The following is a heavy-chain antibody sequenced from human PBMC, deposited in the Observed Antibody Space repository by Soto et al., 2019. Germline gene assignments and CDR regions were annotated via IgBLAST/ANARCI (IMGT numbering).Heavy chain of an antibody. J-gene: IGHJ5*02. CDR2: IYHSGST. D-gene: IGHD1-1*01. CDR1: GGSISSGGYS. Sequence: QLQLQESGSGLVRPSQTLSLTCAVSGGSISSGGYSWNWIRQPPGKGLEWIGYIYHSGSTLYNPSLKSRVXTXVXXSTTQFSLKLSSVTAADTAVYYCARDQLEGTWFDPWGQGTRVTVSS. V-gene: IGHV4-30-2*01. CDR3: ARDQLEGTWFDP.